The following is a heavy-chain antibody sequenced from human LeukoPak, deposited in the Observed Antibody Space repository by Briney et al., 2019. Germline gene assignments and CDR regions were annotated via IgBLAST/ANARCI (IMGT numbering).Heavy chain of an antibody. CDR2: ISSNGGST. CDR3: ARGSALVYRLLYDY. V-gene: IGHV3-64*01. J-gene: IGHJ4*02. D-gene: IGHD2-2*01. Sequence: PGGSLRLSCAASGFTFSSYAMHWVRQAPGKGLEYVSAISSNGGSTYYANSVKGRFTISRDNSKNTLYLQMGSLRAEDMAVYYCARGSALVYRLLYDYWGQGTLVTVSS. CDR1: GFTFSSYA.